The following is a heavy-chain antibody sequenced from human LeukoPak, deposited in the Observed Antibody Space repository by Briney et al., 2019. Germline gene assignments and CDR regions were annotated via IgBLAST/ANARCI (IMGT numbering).Heavy chain of an antibody. J-gene: IGHJ4*02. Sequence: GGSLRLSCAASGFTFSSYAMSWVRQAPGKGLEWVSAISGSGGSTYYADSVKGRFTISRDNSKNTLYLQMNSLRAEDTAVYYCAKDPPYSSSLRDYYFDYWGQGTLVTVSS. CDR2: ISGSGGST. CDR1: GFTFSSYA. D-gene: IGHD6-13*01. V-gene: IGHV3-23*01. CDR3: AKDPPYSSSLRDYYFDY.